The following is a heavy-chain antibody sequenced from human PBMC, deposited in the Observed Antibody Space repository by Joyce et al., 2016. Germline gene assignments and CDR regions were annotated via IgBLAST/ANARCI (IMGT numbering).Heavy chain of an antibody. D-gene: IGHD4-17*01. J-gene: IGHJ5*02. CDR1: GFSFTGFS. V-gene: IGHV3-30-3*01. CDR2: ISPDGNRK. CDR3: ARGTTVTGMGNWFDP. Sequence: QVHLVESGGGVVQPGRSLPLSCAASGFSFTGFSVVWVRPAPGKGLGGGAVISPDGNRKYYGDSVKGRFIVSRDNSKNTVNLQMSGLGVEDTAVYYCARGTTVTGMGNWFDPWGQGTLVTVSS.